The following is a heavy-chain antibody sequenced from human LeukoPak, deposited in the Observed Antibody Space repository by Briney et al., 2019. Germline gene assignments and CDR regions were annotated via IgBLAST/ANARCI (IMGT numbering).Heavy chain of an antibody. J-gene: IGHJ4*02. CDR1: GFTFSSYW. CDR2: ISGSGGST. D-gene: IGHD5-12*01. V-gene: IGHV3-23*01. CDR3: AKVRGYSGYEPSDY. Sequence: GGSLRLSCAASGFTFSSYWMSWVRQAPGKGLEWVSTISGSGGSTYYADSVKGRFTISRDNSKNTLYLQMNSLRAEDTAVYYCAKVRGYSGYEPSDYWGQGTPVTVSS.